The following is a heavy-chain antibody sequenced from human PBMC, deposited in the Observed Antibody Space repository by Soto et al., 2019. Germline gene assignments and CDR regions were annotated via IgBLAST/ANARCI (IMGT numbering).Heavy chain of an antibody. CDR1: GGSISSGGYY. Sequence: PSETLSLTCTVSGGSISSGGYYWSWIRQHPGKGLEWIGYIYYSGSTYYNPSLKSRVTISVDTSKNQFSLKLSSVTAADTAVYYCARDLGNSYYYDSSGSYNWFDPWGQGTLVTVSS. CDR3: ARDLGNSYYYDSSGSYNWFDP. J-gene: IGHJ5*02. V-gene: IGHV4-31*03. CDR2: IYYSGST. D-gene: IGHD3-22*01.